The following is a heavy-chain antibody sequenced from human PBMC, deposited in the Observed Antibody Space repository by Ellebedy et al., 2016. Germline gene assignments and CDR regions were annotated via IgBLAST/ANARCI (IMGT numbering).Heavy chain of an antibody. CDR2: IKSDGSER. CDR3: ARLRPSYLDC. CDR1: GFTFSISW. J-gene: IGHJ4*02. Sequence: GGSLRLSCAASGFTFSISWMSWVRQAPGTGLEWVANIKSDGSERYYVDSVKGRFSISRNNAKNSLYLQMNSLRAEDTAVYYCARLRPSYLDCWGQGTLVTVSS. V-gene: IGHV3-7*01.